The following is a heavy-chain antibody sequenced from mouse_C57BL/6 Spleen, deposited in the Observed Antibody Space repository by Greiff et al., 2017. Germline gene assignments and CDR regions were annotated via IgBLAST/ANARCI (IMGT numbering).Heavy chain of an antibody. Sequence: QVQLKESGPELVKPGASVKISCKASGYAFSSSWMNWVKQRPGKGLEWIGRIYPGAGDTNYNGKFKGKATLTADKSSSTAYMQLSSLTSEDSAVYFCARSEGIDYWGQGTTLTVSS. J-gene: IGHJ2*01. CDR2: IYPGAGDT. V-gene: IGHV1-82*01. CDR1: GYAFSSSW. CDR3: ARSEGIDY.